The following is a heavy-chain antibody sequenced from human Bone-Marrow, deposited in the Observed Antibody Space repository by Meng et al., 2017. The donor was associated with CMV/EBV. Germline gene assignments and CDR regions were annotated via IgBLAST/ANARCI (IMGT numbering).Heavy chain of an antibody. CDR1: GGSVSSGSYY. Sequence: SETLSLTCTVSGGSVSSGSYYWSWIRQPPGKGLEWIGYIYYSGSTNYNPSLKSRVTISVDTSKNQFSLKLSSVTAADTAVYYCARMESGPRDYYYYGMDVWGQGPTVTVSS. CDR2: IYYSGST. CDR3: ARMESGPRDYYYYGMDV. D-gene: IGHD3-3*01. J-gene: IGHJ6*02. V-gene: IGHV4-61*01.